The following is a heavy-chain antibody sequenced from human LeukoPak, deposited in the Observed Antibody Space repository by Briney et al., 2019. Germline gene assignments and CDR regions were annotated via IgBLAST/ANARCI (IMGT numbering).Heavy chain of an antibody. CDR3: ARSWGSYYNWAFDY. CDR1: GGSISSYY. V-gene: IGHV4-59*08. J-gene: IGHJ4*02. D-gene: IGHD3-10*01. Sequence: PSETLSLTCTVSGGSISSYYWSWIRHPPGKGLEWIGYIYYSGSTNYNPSLKSRVTISVDTSKNQFSLKLSSVTAADTAVYYCARSWGSYYNWAFDYWGQGTLVTVSS. CDR2: IYYSGST.